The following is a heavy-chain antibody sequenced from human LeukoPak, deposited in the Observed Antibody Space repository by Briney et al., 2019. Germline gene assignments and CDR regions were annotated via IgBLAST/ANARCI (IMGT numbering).Heavy chain of an antibody. Sequence: GGSLRLSCAASGFTFDDYTMHWVRQAPGKGLEWVSVISGDGYNTYYADSVKGRFTVSRDNSKNSLYLQVNSLRIEDTALYFCAKVGMGGSFYCGLDVWGQGTTVTVSS. CDR2: ISGDGYNT. CDR1: GFTFDDYT. D-gene: IGHD1-26*01. V-gene: IGHV3-43*02. CDR3: AKVGMGGSFYCGLDV. J-gene: IGHJ6*02.